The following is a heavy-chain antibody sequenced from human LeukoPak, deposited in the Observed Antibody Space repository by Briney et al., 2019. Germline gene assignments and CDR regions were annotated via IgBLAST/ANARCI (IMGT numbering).Heavy chain of an antibody. CDR3: ARTGYYGSGSYSDY. V-gene: IGHV4-30-2*01. Sequence: PSETLSLTCGVSGGSISSGGYFWRWIRKPRGKGVEWIWYFFHSGSTYYNPSLKSQVTISVDCSKNQFSLNLSSVTAADTASYYCARTGYYGSGSYSDYWGQGTLVTVSS. CDR2: FFHSGST. CDR1: GGSISSGGYF. J-gene: IGHJ4*02. D-gene: IGHD3-10*01.